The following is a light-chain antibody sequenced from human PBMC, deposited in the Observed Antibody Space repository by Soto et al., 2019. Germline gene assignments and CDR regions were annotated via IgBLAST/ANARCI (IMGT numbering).Light chain of an antibody. V-gene: IGKV3-20*01. J-gene: IGKJ3*01. Sequence: EIVLTQSPGTLSLSPGERATLSCRASQSVNSNYLAWYQQKPGQAPRLLIFGASSRATGIPDRFSGSGSGTDFTLTISRLEPEDFAAYYCQQYGTSLFTFGPGTKVDIK. CDR1: QSVNSNY. CDR3: QQYGTSLFT. CDR2: GAS.